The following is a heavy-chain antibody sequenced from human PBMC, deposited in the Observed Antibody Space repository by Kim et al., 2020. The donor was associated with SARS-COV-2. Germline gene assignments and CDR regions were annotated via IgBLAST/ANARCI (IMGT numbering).Heavy chain of an antibody. V-gene: IGHV3-53*01. CDR3: ARWGGYEGVPFDI. Sequence: YYAGSVKGRFTISRDNSKNTLYLQMNGLRAEDTAVYYWARWGGYEGVPFDIWGQGTMVTVSS. D-gene: IGHD5-12*01. J-gene: IGHJ3*02.